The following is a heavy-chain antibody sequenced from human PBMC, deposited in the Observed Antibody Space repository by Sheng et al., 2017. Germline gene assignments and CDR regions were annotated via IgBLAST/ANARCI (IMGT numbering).Heavy chain of an antibody. V-gene: IGHV3-30*04. J-gene: IGHJ5*01. D-gene: IGHD4-17*01. CDR1: GFIFSSYA. Sequence: QMQLVESGGGVVQPGGSLTVSCAASGFIFSSYAMHWVRQAPGKGLEWVAIISRDGNNKYYADSVKGRFSISRDNSKNTVYLQMNSVRTEDTAVYYCARTEYGDYGWFDPWGQGTLVTVSS. CDR2: ISRDGNNK. CDR3: ARTEYGDYGWFDP.